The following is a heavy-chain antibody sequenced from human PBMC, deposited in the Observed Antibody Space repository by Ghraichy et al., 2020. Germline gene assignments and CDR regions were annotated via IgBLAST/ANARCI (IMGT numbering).Heavy chain of an antibody. CDR3: ARGGYSAFDY. CDR2: ISSRGETT. Sequence: GGSLTLSCAVSGFSFSTSAMSWVRQAPGKGLEWVSTISSRGETTYYADSVKGRFTISRDNSENTLYLQMNSLRAEDTAVYFCARGGYSAFDYWGQGTLVTVSS. V-gene: IGHV3-23*01. J-gene: IGHJ4*02. D-gene: IGHD5-18*01. CDR1: GFSFSTSA.